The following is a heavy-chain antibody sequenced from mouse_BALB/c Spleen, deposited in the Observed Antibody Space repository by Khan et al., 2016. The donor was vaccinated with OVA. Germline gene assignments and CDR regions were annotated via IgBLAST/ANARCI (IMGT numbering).Heavy chain of an antibody. CDR3: ARGGYGTLAY. Sequence: VQLQESGAELVRPGTSVKVSCKASGYAFTDYLIEWLKQRPGQGLEWIGVINPGSGDTHYNEKFRGKATLTEDKSSSTAYMQLRSLPHDDSAVYFCARGGYGTLAYWGQGTPVTVSA. J-gene: IGHJ3*01. CDR2: INPGSGDT. CDR1: GYAFTDYL. D-gene: IGHD2-1*01. V-gene: IGHV1-54*01.